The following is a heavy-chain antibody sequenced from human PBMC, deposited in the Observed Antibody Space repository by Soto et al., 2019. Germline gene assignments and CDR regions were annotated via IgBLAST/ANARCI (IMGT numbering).Heavy chain of an antibody. CDR1: GGSISKSSYY. Sequence: PSETLSLTCTVSGGSISKSSYYWFWIRQPPGKGLEWVGSMSYSGSTYYNPSLKSRVAISVDTSKNQLSLQVSSVTAADTAVYYCSRRAPEGFDPWGQGTLVTVSS. CDR2: MSYSGST. CDR3: SRRAPEGFDP. J-gene: IGHJ5*02. V-gene: IGHV4-39*01.